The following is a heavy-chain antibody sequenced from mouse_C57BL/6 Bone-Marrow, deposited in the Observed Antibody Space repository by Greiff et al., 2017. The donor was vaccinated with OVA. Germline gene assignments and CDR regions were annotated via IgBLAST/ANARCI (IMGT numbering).Heavy chain of an antibody. V-gene: IGHV1-47*01. CDR3: ARKVYYDYDGHWYFDV. CDR1: GYTFTTYP. Sequence: QVQLKQSGAELVKPGASVKMSCKASGYTFTTYPIEWMKQNHGKSLEWIGNFHPYNDDTKYNEKFKGKATLTVEKSSSTVYLELIRLTSDDSAVYYCARKVYYDYDGHWYFDVWGTGTTVTVSS. J-gene: IGHJ1*03. D-gene: IGHD2-4*01. CDR2: FHPYNDDT.